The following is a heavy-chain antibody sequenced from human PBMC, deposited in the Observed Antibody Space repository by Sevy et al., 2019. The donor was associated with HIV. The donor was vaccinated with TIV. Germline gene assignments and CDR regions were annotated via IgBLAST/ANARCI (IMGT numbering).Heavy chain of an antibody. D-gene: IGHD6-19*01. CDR2: IYSGGST. J-gene: IGHJ4*02. CDR3: AGCSGWYDYFDY. V-gene: IGHV3-66*01. Sequence: GGSLRLSCAASGFTVSSNYMSWVRQAPGKGLEWVSVIYSGGSTYYADSVKGRFTISRDNSKNTLYLQMNSLGAEDTAVYYCAGCSGWYDYFDYWGQGTLVTVSS. CDR1: GFTVSSNY.